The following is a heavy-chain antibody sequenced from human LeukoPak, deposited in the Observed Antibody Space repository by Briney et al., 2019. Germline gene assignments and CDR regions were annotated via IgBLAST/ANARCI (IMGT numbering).Heavy chain of an antibody. CDR2: IYYSGST. Sequence: PSETLSLTCTVSVGSICRGNYYWSWVRQHRGKGREWHGYIYYSGSTYNNPSRKSRVTISVDASENQFSLQLSTVTAADTAVYYCARAASGSGWLWFWFDPWGRGTLATVSS. CDR3: ARAASGSGWLWFWFDP. CDR1: VGSICRGNYY. J-gene: IGHJ5*02. D-gene: IGHD6-19*01. V-gene: IGHV4-30-4*01.